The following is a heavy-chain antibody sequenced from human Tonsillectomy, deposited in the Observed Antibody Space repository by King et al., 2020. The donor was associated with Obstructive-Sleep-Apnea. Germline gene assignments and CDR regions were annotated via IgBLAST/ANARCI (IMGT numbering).Heavy chain of an antibody. V-gene: IGHV4-31*03. D-gene: IGHD3-10*01. CDR3: ARGQLSGIGSGLA. CDR1: GASISTGGHY. J-gene: IGHJ4*02. Sequence: VQLQESGPGLVKPPQTLSLTCSVSGASISTGGHYWSWIRQHPGKGLEWIGYIYYSGATYYNPSLKSRLTISLDASKNQFSLKLSSVTAADTAFYYCARGQLSGIGSGLAWGQGTLVTVSS. CDR2: IYYSGAT.